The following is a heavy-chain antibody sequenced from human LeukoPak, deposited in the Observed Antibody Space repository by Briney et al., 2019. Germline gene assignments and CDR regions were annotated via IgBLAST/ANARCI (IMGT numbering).Heavy chain of an antibody. J-gene: IGHJ4*02. Sequence: PSQTLSLTCTVSGGSIGSGGYYWSWIRQHPGKGLEWIGYIYYSGSTYYNPSLKSRVTISVDTSKNQFSLKLSSVTAADTAVYYCARAGGPSKPGTPRGFDYWGQETLVPVPS. CDR1: GGSIGSGGYY. D-gene: IGHD1-7*01. V-gene: IGHV4-31*03. CDR2: IYYSGST. CDR3: ARAGGPSKPGTPRGFDY.